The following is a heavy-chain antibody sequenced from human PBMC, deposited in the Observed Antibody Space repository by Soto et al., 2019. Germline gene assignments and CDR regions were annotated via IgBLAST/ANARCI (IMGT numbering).Heavy chain of an antibody. J-gene: IGHJ5*02. CDR2: TKQDESEN. CDR1: GFTFGEYW. Sequence: EVQLVESGGGLVQPGGSLRLSCATSGFTFGEYWMSWVRQAPGKRLEWVANTKQDESENYYVGAVRGRSTISRDNAKNSLYLQMNSMCAEDTAVYFCVREGDSGFFSWGQGTLVTVSS. D-gene: IGHD6-25*01. V-gene: IGHV3-7*01. CDR3: VREGDSGFFS.